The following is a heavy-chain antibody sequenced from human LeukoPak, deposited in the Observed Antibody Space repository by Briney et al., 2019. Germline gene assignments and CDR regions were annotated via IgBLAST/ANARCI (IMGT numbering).Heavy chain of an antibody. Sequence: GRSLRLSCAASGFTFSSYAMHWVRQAPGKGLEWVAVISYDGSSRYYADSVKGRFTISRDNSKSTLCLQMNSLRAEDTAVYYCAKQLGYCSDGSCYFPYWGQGTLVTVSS. CDR3: AKQLGYCSDGSCYFPY. D-gene: IGHD2-15*01. J-gene: IGHJ4*02. V-gene: IGHV3-30-3*02. CDR2: ISYDGSSR. CDR1: GFTFSSYA.